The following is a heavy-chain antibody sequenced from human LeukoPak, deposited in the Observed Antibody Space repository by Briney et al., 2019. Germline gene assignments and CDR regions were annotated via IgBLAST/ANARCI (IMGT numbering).Heavy chain of an antibody. J-gene: IGHJ6*02. D-gene: IGHD2-15*01. CDR2: ISWNSGSI. V-gene: IGHV3-9*01. Sequence: GRSLRLSCAASGFTFDDYAMHWVRQAPGKGLEWVSGISWNSGSIGYADSVKGRFTISRDNAKNSLYLQMNSLRAEDTALYYCARGDYCSGGSCYLSALYYYYGMDVWGQGTTVTVSS. CDR1: GFTFDDYA. CDR3: ARGDYCSGGSCYLSALYYYYGMDV.